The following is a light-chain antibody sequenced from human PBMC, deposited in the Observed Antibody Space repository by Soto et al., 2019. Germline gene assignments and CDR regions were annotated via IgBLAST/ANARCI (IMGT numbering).Light chain of an antibody. Sequence: EIVLTQSPATLSLSPGERATLSCRASQRVSSYLAWYQQKPGQAPRLLIYDAFNRATGIPARFSGSGSGTDFTLTIGSLEPEDFAVYCCQQRSNWPPEYTFGQGTKLEIK. CDR2: DAF. V-gene: IGKV3-11*01. J-gene: IGKJ2*01. CDR3: QQRSNWPPEYT. CDR1: QRVSSY.